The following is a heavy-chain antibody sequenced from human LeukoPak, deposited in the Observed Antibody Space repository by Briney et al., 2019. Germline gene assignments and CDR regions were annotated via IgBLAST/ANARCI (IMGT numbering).Heavy chain of an antibody. Sequence: PGGSLRLSCAASGFTFSSYAMHWVRQAPGKGLEWVAVISYDGSNKYYADSVKGRSTISRDNSKNTLYLQMNSLRAEDTAVYYCAREEGLVLDYWGQGTLVTVSS. D-gene: IGHD2-8*02. CDR1: GFTFSSYA. V-gene: IGHV3-30-3*01. CDR3: AREEGLVLDY. J-gene: IGHJ4*02. CDR2: ISYDGSNK.